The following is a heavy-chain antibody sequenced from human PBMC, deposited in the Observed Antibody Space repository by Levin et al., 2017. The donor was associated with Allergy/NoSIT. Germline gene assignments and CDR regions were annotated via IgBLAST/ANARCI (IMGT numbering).Heavy chain of an antibody. CDR1: GFTFSSYG. Sequence: GESLKISCAASGFTFSSYGMHWVRQAPGKGLEWVAVISYDGSNKYYADSVKGRFTISRDNSKNTLYLQMNSLRAEDTAVYYCAKDRFLYYYDSSGPTDYWGQGTLVTVSS. J-gene: IGHJ4*02. D-gene: IGHD3-22*01. V-gene: IGHV3-30*18. CDR2: ISYDGSNK. CDR3: AKDRFLYYYDSSGPTDY.